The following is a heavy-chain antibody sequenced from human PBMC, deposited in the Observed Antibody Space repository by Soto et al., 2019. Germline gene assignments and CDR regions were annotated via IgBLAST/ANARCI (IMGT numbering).Heavy chain of an antibody. J-gene: IGHJ4*02. V-gene: IGHV4-59*08. D-gene: IGHD7-27*01. CDR2: IYNSGST. Sequence: LSLTCTVSGGSISSYYWTWIRQPPGKGLEWIGFIYNSGSTHYNPSLKSRVTISVDTSKNQFSLKLSSVTAADTAVYYCARRWGRTFDYCGQGTLVTVSS. CDR1: GGSISSYY. CDR3: ARRWGRTFDY.